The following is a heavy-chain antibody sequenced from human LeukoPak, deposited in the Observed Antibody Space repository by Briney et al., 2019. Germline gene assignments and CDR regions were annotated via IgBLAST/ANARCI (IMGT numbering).Heavy chain of an antibody. Sequence: ASVKDSCKASGYTFTGYYMHWVRQAPGQGLEWMGIIKPSGGSTSYAQKFQGRVTMTRDMSTSTVYMELSSLRSEDTAVYYCARDQVVVVPDSQDAFDIWGQGTMVTVSS. CDR1: GYTFTGYY. CDR2: IKPSGGST. V-gene: IGHV1-46*01. CDR3: ARDQVVVVPDSQDAFDI. D-gene: IGHD2-2*01. J-gene: IGHJ3*02.